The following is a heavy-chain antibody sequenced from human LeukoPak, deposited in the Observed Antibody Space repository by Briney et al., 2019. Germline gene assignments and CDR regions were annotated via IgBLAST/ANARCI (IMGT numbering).Heavy chain of an antibody. Sequence: GGSLRLSCAASGFTFSSYAMNWVRQSPGKGLEWISAISGSDHSTYYADSVKGRFTISRDNSKNTLYVQMNSLRAEDTAVYYCAKGVTYYDSSRYYPFDYWGQGTLVTVSS. CDR2: ISGSDHST. J-gene: IGHJ4*02. V-gene: IGHV3-23*01. CDR3: AKGVTYYDSSRYYPFDY. CDR1: GFTFSSYA. D-gene: IGHD3-22*01.